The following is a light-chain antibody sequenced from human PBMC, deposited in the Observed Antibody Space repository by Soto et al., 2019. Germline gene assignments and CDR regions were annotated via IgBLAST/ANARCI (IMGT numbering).Light chain of an antibody. CDR1: SSDVGAYKY. Sequence: QSVLTQPASVSGSPGQSVTISCTGTSSDVGAYKYVSWYQQHPGKAPKLMIYEVSNRPSGVSNRFSGSKSGNTASLTISGLQADDEADYYCNSYAGDIIRFVFGTGTKLTVI. CDR3: NSYAGDIIRFV. V-gene: IGLV2-14*01. J-gene: IGLJ1*01. CDR2: EVS.